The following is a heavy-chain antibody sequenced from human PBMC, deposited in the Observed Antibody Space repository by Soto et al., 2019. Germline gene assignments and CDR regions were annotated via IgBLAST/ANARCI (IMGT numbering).Heavy chain of an antibody. Sequence: QVQLVQSGAEVKKPGSSVKVSCKASGGTFSSYTISWVRQAPGQGLEWMGRIIPILGIANYAQKFQGRVTITADKSTSTAYMELSGLRSEDTAVYYCPSSYCVGDCYSGSWLDPWGQGTMVTVSS. J-gene: IGHJ5*02. CDR3: PSSYCVGDCYSGSWLDP. D-gene: IGHD2-21*02. CDR1: GGTFSSYT. V-gene: IGHV1-69*02. CDR2: IIPILGIA.